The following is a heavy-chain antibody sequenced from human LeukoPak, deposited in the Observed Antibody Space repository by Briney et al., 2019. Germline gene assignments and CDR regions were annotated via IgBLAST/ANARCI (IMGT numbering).Heavy chain of an antibody. CDR3: AHSQTYYDFWSGYYTGPGPRQGHFQH. Sequence: SGPTLVNPTQTLTLTCTFSGFSLSTSGVGVGWIRQPPGKALEWLPLIYWDDDKRYSPSLKSRLTITKDTSKNQVVLTMTNMDPVDTATYYCAHSQTYYDFWSGYYTGPGPRQGHFQHWGQGTLVTVSS. CDR1: GFSLSTSGVG. D-gene: IGHD3-3*01. V-gene: IGHV2-5*02. CDR2: IYWDDDK. J-gene: IGHJ1*01.